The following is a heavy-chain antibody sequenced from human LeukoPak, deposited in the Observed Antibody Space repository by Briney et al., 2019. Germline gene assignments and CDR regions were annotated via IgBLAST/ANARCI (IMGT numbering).Heavy chain of an antibody. Sequence: GGSLRLSCAASGFTFSSYGMHWVRQAPGKGLEGVAVISYDGSNKYYADSVKGRLTISRENSKNTLYLQMNSLRAQDTAVYYCAKAISSSWYRGIDYWGQGTLVTVSS. V-gene: IGHV3-30*18. J-gene: IGHJ4*02. D-gene: IGHD6-13*01. CDR1: GFTFSSYG. CDR3: AKAISSSWYRGIDY. CDR2: ISYDGSNK.